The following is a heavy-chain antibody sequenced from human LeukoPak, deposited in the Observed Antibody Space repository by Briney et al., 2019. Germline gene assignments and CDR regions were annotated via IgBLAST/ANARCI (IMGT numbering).Heavy chain of an antibody. CDR3: ARGDCSSTSCYNIDY. CDR2: INPNSGGT. V-gene: IGHV1-2*06. D-gene: IGHD2-2*02. CDR1: RYTFTGYY. Sequence: ASVKVSCKASRYTFTGYYMHWVRQAPGQGLEWMGRINPNSGGTNYAQKFQGRVTMTRDTSISTAYMELSRLRSDDTAVYYCARGDCSSTSCYNIDYWGQGTLVTVSS. J-gene: IGHJ4*02.